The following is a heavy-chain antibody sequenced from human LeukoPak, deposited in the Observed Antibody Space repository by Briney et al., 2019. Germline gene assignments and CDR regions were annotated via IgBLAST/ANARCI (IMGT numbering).Heavy chain of an antibody. CDR3: ARDPGHCSSTSCYPV. D-gene: IGHD2-2*01. J-gene: IGHJ6*02. V-gene: IGHV3-23*01. CDR2: ISGSGGST. CDR1: GFTFSSYA. Sequence: GGSLRLSCAASGFTFSSYAMSWVRQAPGKGLEWVSAISGSGGSTYYADSVKRVFTISRENSKNTLYMQMNSLRAEDTAVYYCARDPGHCSSTSCYPVWGQGTTVTVSS.